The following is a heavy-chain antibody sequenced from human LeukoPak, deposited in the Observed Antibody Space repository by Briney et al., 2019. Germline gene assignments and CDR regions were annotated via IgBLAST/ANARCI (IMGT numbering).Heavy chain of an antibody. CDR1: GFTFSDYY. J-gene: IGHJ4*02. CDR2: ISSSSSYT. V-gene: IGHV3-11*03. Sequence: GGSLRLSCAASGFTFSDYYMTWIRQAPGKGLEWVSYISSSSSYTNYADSVKGRFTISRDNAKNSLYLQMNSLRAEDTAVYYCARLVPAASYYYDYWGQGTLVTVSS. D-gene: IGHD2-2*01. CDR3: ARLVPAASYYYDY.